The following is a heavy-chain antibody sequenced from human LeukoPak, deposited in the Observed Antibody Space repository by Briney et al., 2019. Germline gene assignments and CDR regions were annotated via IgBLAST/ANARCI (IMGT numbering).Heavy chain of an antibody. V-gene: IGHV1-2*02. CDR1: GYTLTGYY. J-gene: IGHJ4*02. CDR3: AKIGAAAAQDY. Sequence: ASVKVSCKASGYTLTGYYMHWVRQAPGQGLEWMGWINPNSGGTNYAQKSQGRVTMTRDTSISTAYMELSRLRYDDTAVYYCAKIGAAAAQDYWGQGTLVTVSS. D-gene: IGHD6-13*01. CDR2: INPNSGGT.